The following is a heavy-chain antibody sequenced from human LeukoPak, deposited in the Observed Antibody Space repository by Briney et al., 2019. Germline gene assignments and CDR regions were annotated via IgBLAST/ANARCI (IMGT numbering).Heavy chain of an antibody. CDR2: IYYSGST. Sequence: SETLSLTCTVSGGSISSGGYYWSWIRQPPGKGLEWIGYIYYSGSTNYNPSLKSRVTISVDTSKNQFSLKLSSVTAADTAVYYCARDRLSWFDPWGQGTLVTVSS. D-gene: IGHD5/OR15-5a*01. J-gene: IGHJ5*02. V-gene: IGHV4-61*08. CDR1: GGSISSGGYY. CDR3: ARDRLSWFDP.